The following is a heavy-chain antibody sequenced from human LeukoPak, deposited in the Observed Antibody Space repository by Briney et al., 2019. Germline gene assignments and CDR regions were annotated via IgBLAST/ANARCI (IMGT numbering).Heavy chain of an antibody. J-gene: IGHJ4*02. CDR2: ISGSSTYI. D-gene: IGHD5-18*01. Sequence: GGSLRLSCAASGFAFSSYNMNWVRQAPGKGLEWVSSISGSSTYISYADSVKGRFTISRDSAKNSLYLQMDSLRAEDTAVYYCARPLRQLWLQFNYWGQGTLVTVSS. CDR1: GFAFSSYN. V-gene: IGHV3-21*01. CDR3: ARPLRQLWLQFNY.